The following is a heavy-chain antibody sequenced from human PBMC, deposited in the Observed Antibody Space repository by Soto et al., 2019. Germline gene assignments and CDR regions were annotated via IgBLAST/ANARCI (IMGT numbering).Heavy chain of an antibody. CDR1: GLTFRSYS. V-gene: IGHV3-48*04. CDR3: ARDRDWAFDY. J-gene: IGHJ4*02. CDR2: IFVSSTTI. Sequence: GGFHRLCGVTCGLTFRSYSMVWVRQAPGKGLEWISYIFVSSTTIYYADSVKGRFTVSRDNAQNSLFLVMNSLRAEDTAVYYCARDRDWAFDYWGQGTLVTVSS. D-gene: IGHD3-9*01.